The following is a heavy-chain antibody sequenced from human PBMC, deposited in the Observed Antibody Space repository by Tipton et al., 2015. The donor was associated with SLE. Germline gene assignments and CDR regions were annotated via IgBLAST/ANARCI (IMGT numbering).Heavy chain of an antibody. CDR2: IYNSGRT. J-gene: IGHJ6*03. V-gene: IGHV4-61*02. D-gene: IGHD1-26*01. Sequence: LRLSCTVSGGSITSDDYYWNWIRQPAGQGLEWIGRIYNSGRTNYNPSLESRVTISVDTSKNQFSLNLRSVTAADTAIYYCARDRIVGPTQGYYYYYMDVWGKGTTVTVS. CDR3: ARDRIVGPTQGYYYYYMDV. CDR1: GGSITSDDYY.